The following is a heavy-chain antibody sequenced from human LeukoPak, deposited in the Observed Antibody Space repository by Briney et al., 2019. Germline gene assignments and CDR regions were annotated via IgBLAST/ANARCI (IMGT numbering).Heavy chain of an antibody. J-gene: IGHJ6*02. Sequence: GGSLRLSCAASGFTFSSYGMSWVRRAPGKGPEWVSVISVSGSRAYYADFVKGRFTVSRDNSKNTVLLQMNSLRVEDTAVYYRTKDHDGMHAWGQGTTVTVSS. CDR3: TKDHDGMHA. V-gene: IGHV3-23*01. CDR2: ISVSGSRA. CDR1: GFTFSSYG.